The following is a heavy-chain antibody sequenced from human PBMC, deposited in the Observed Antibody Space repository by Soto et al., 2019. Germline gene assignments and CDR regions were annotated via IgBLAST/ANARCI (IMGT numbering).Heavy chain of an antibody. D-gene: IGHD3-16*02. CDR2: IKSKTDGGTT. CDR3: TTDTKYYDYVWGSYRTFDY. J-gene: IGHJ4*02. V-gene: IGHV3-15*01. Sequence: GGSLRLSCAASGFTFSNAWMSWVRQAPGKGLEWVGRIKSKTDGGTTDYAAPVKGRFTISRDDSKNTLYLQMNSLKTEDTAVYYCTTDTKYYDYVWGSYRTFDYWGQGTLVTVSS. CDR1: GFTFSNAW.